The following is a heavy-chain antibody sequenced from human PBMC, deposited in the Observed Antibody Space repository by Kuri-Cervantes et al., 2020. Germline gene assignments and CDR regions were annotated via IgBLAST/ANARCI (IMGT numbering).Heavy chain of an antibody. Sequence: GGSLRLSCTASGFTFTSYVMSWVRQAPGKGLEWVSAISASGSTTYSADSVKGRFTISRDNSKNTLYLQMNSLRAEDTAVYYCAKSSYGDYYYWGQGTLVTVSS. CDR3: AKSSYGDYYY. V-gene: IGHV3-23*01. D-gene: IGHD4-17*01. CDR2: ISASGSTT. CDR1: GFTFTSYV. J-gene: IGHJ4*02.